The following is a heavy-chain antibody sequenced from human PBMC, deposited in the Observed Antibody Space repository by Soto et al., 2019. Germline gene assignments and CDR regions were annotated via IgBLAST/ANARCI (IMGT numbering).Heavy chain of an antibody. CDR1: GFSVSSNY. CDR2: IYSGGNT. J-gene: IGHJ5*02. D-gene: IGHD3-22*01. CDR3: GRGSSGSSGTLRVDP. V-gene: IGHV3-53*01. Sequence: AGGSLRLSCVATGFSVSSNYMSWVRQAPGKGLEWVSVIYSGGNTYYADSVEGRFSISRDSSKNTLFLQMNGLRAEDTAMYYCGRGSSGSSGTLRVDPWGQGTLVTVSS.